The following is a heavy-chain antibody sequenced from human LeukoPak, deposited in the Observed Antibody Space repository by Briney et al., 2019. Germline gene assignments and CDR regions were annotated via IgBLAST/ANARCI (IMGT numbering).Heavy chain of an antibody. V-gene: IGHV3-11*01. Sequence: GGSLRLSCAASGFTFSDYYMTRIRQTPGKGLEWVSYISGADSPIFYADSVRGRFTISRDNAKNSLYLQMNSLTAEDTAVYYCARRRGNSYGLLDYWGQGTLVTVSS. J-gene: IGHJ4*02. CDR2: ISGADSPI. D-gene: IGHD5-18*01. CDR1: GFTFSDYY. CDR3: ARRRGNSYGLLDY.